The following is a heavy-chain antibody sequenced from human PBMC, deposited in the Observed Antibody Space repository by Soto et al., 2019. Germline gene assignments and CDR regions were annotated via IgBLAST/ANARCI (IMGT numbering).Heavy chain of an antibody. CDR1: GGSINNDY. CDR2: IFYSGST. J-gene: IGHJ4*02. V-gene: IGHV4-59*01. CDR3: ARAVGVGDFDY. D-gene: IGHD1-26*01. Sequence: PSETLSLTCTVSGGSINNDYWHWIRQPPGKGLEWIGYIFYSGSTNYNPSLKSRVTISVDTSKNQFSLKLSSVTAADTAVYYCARAVGVGDFDYWGQGTLVTVSS.